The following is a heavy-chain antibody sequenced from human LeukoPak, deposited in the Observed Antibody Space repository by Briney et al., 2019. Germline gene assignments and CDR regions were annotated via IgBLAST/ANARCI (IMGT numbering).Heavy chain of an antibody. Sequence: PGGSLRLSCAASGFTFSSYSMNWVRQAPGKGLEWVSSIGSSSSYIYYADSVKGRFTISRDNAKNSLYLQMNSLRAEDTAVYYCARETPAAIPFDYWGQGTLVTVSS. CDR1: GFTFSSYS. V-gene: IGHV3-21*01. CDR3: ARETPAAIPFDY. D-gene: IGHD2-2*01. CDR2: IGSSSSYI. J-gene: IGHJ4*02.